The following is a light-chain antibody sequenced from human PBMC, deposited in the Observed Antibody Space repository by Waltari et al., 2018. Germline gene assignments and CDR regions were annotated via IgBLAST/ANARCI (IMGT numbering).Light chain of an antibody. V-gene: IGLV2-14*01. CDR2: DVS. Sequence: QSALTQPASVSGSPGQSITISCTGTSSDVGGYNYVSWYQQPPGKAPKFMIYDVSKRPSGVSNRFSGSKSGNTASLTISGLQAEDEADYYCSSYTSSSTWVFGGGTKLTVL. CDR3: SSYTSSSTWV. CDR1: SSDVGGYNY. J-gene: IGLJ3*02.